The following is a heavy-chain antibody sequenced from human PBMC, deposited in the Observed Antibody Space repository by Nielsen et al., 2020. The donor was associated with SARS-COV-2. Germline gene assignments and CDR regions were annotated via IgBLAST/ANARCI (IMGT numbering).Heavy chain of an antibody. J-gene: IGHJ3*01. CDR1: GGSIASSYYY. D-gene: IGHD3-9*01. V-gene: IGHV4-39*02. CDR2: LYFTGST. CDR3: ARAPDYDVLTDYPLDGLDV. Sequence: SETLSLTCTVSGGSIASSYYYWGWIRQPPGKGLEWIGSLYFTGSTYYNPSLKSRLTISIDTSKNHFSLRLTSVTAADTAVYYCARAPDYDVLTDYPLDGLDVWGQGTMVTVSS.